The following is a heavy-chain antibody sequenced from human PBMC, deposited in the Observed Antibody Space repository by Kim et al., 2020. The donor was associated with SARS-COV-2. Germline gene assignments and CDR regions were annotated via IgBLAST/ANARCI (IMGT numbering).Heavy chain of an antibody. V-gene: IGHV3-23*01. J-gene: IGHJ4*02. D-gene: IGHD3-22*01. CDR3: AKDRSSRSSGYYYHEM. Sequence: GGSLRLSCEASGFNFDINAMTWVRQAPGKGLEWVAVISGSGDDTCYADSVKGRFSISRDNSKRTVFLQMNSLRAEDTAIYYCAKDRSSRSSGYYYHEMWGQGTLVTVSS. CDR1: GFNFDINA. CDR2: ISGSGDDT.